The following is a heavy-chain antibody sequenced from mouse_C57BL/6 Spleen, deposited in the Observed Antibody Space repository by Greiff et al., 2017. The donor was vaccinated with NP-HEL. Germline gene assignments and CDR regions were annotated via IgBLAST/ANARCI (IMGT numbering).Heavy chain of an antibody. J-gene: IGHJ3*01. D-gene: IGHD2-4*01. CDR1: GYSITSGYY. CDR2: ISYDGSN. Sequence: EVQLQESGPGLVKPSQSLSLTCSVTGYSITSGYYWNWIRQFPGNKLEWMGYISYDGSNNYNPSLKNRISITRDTSKNQFFLKLNSVTTEDTATYYCARNYDYDDWFAYWGQGTLVTVSA. CDR3: ARNYDYDDWFAY. V-gene: IGHV3-6*01.